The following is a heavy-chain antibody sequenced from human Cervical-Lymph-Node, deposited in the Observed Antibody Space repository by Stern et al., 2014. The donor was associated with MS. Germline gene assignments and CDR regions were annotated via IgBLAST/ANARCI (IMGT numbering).Heavy chain of an antibody. D-gene: IGHD4-17*01. J-gene: IGHJ6*02. CDR1: GGTFSTFP. V-gene: IGHV1-69*01. Sequence: QMQLVQSGAEVKKPGSSVKVSCKASGGTFSTFPINWVRQAPGQGLEWMGGIIPIFGTANYAQTFQGRVTITADESTSTAYMDLSSLRSEDTAVYYCAGPITVSVGAMDVWGQGTTVTVSS. CDR2: IIPIFGTA. CDR3: AGPITVSVGAMDV.